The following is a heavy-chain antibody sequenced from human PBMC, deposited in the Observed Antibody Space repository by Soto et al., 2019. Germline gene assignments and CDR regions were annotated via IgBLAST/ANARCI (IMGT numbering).Heavy chain of an antibody. CDR1: GYTFTSYD. CDR2: MNPNSGNT. V-gene: IGHV1-8*01. J-gene: IGHJ6*02. D-gene: IGHD6-6*01. Sequence: QVQLVQSGAEVKKPGASVKVSCKASGYTFTSYDINWVRQATGQGLEWMGWMNPNSGNTGYAQKFQGRVTMTRNTSISTAYMELSSLRAEDTAVYYCARGSCPKAARRGGMDVWGQGTTVTVSS. CDR3: ARGSCPKAARRGGMDV.